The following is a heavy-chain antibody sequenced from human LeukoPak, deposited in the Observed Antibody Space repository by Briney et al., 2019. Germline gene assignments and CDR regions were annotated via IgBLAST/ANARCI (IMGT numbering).Heavy chain of an antibody. CDR3: AREVYYDSSGYYTY. CDR1: GFTVSSNY. V-gene: IGHV3-66*02. Sequence: AGSLRLSCAASGFTVSSNYMSWVRQAAGKGLEWVSVIYSGGSTYYADSVKGRFTISRDNSKNTLYLQMNSLRAEDTAVYYCAREVYYDSSGYYTYWGQGTLVTVSS. D-gene: IGHD3-22*01. J-gene: IGHJ4*02. CDR2: IYSGGST.